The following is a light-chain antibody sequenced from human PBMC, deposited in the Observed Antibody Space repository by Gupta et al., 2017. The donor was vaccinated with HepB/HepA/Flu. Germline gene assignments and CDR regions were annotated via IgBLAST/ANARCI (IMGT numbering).Light chain of an antibody. V-gene: IGLV7-46*01. CDR3: LLWYNGDLV. CDR2: DTS. Sequence: QAVVTHEPSLTVSPGGTATLTSGSSTGAVTSGHFPYWLRQKPGQAPRTLIYDTSIKLSWAPARFSRSLIGGKAALTLSGAQPDDEAEYYCLLWYNGDLVFGGGTKVTVL. J-gene: IGLJ3*02. CDR1: TGAVTSGHF.